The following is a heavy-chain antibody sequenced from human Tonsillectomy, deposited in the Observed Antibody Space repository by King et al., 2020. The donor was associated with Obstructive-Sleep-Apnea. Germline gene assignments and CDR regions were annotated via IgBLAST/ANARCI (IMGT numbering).Heavy chain of an antibody. J-gene: IGHJ4*02. Sequence: VQLVESGGGLVQPGGSLRLSCAASGFTFSSYDMHWVRQATGKGLEWVSAIGTAGDTYYPGSVKGRLTISRENAKNSLNLQLNRLRAGDTAVYYCARGYQLDYWGQGTLVTVSS. CDR1: GFTFSSYD. CDR3: ARGYQLDY. V-gene: IGHV3-13*01. D-gene: IGHD2-2*01. CDR2: IGTAGDT.